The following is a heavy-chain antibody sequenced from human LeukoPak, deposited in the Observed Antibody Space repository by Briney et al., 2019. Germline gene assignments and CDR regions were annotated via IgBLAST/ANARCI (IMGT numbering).Heavy chain of an antibody. CDR1: GGSFSGYY. CDR3: ARSPVVPAALGYYYYGMDV. D-gene: IGHD2-2*01. J-gene: IGHJ6*04. V-gene: IGHV4-34*01. CDR2: ISHSGST. Sequence: PSETLSLTCAVYGGSFSGYYWSWIRQPPGKGLEWIGEISHSGSTNYNPSLKSRVTISVDTSKNQFSLKLSSVTAADTAVYYCARSPVVPAALGYYYYGMDVWGKGTTVTVSS.